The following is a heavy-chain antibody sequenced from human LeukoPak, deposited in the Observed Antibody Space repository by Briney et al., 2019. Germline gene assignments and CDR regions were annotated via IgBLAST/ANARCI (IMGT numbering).Heavy chain of an antibody. CDR1: GFTFSSHW. CDR3: AKAAYYDILTGYPKYFDY. Sequence: GGSLRLSCAASGFTFSSHWMSWVRQAPGKGLEWVANIKQDGSEKYYVDSVKGRFTISRDNSKNTLYLQMNSLRAEDTAVYYCAKAAYYDILTGYPKYFDYWGQGTLVTVSS. J-gene: IGHJ4*02. D-gene: IGHD3-9*01. CDR2: IKQDGSEK. V-gene: IGHV3-7*03.